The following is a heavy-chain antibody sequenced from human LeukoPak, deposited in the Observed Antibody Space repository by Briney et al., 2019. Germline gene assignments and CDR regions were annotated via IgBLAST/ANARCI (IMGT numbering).Heavy chain of an antibody. CDR1: GFNVSTKY. J-gene: IGHJ4*02. V-gene: IGHV3-53*01. D-gene: IGHD3-9*01. Sequence: VGCLRLSCAASGFNVSTKYVNWVRQAPGKGLEWVSAILRIISTTYYADSVKGRFSISPVQSTNPLYIEMNSLRAEDTAVDYCAKDRGGGVRYYDYWGQGTLVTVPS. CDR3: AKDRGGGVRYYDY. CDR2: ILRIISTT.